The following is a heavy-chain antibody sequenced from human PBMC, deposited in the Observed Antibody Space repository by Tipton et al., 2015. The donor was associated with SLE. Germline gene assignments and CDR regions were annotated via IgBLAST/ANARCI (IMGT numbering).Heavy chain of an antibody. CDR1: GGSISSGGYY. CDR3: ARDLSTATAPRGYFDL. V-gene: IGHV4-31*03. J-gene: IGHJ2*01. CDR2: IYYSGST. D-gene: IGHD5-12*01. Sequence: LSLTCTVSGGSISSGGYYWSWIRQHPGKGLEWIGYIYYSGSTYYNPSLKSRVTISVDTSKNQFSLKLSSVTAADTAVYYCARDLSTATAPRGYFDLWGRGTLVTVSS.